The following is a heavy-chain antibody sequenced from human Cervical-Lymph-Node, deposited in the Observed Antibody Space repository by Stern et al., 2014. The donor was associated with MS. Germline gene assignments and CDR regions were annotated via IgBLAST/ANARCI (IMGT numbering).Heavy chain of an antibody. V-gene: IGHV4-39*01. Sequence: VQLQESGPGLVKPSETLSLTCTVSGGSISSSSYYWGWIRQPPGKGLEWIGRIYYSGSTYYNPSLKSRVTISATTVKNQFSQKLSSGTAADTAVYYCASLSGITLNLDWYFDLWGRGTLVTVSS. CDR2: IYYSGST. D-gene: IGHD1-26*01. J-gene: IGHJ2*01. CDR1: GGSISSSSYY. CDR3: ASLSGITLNLDWYFDL.